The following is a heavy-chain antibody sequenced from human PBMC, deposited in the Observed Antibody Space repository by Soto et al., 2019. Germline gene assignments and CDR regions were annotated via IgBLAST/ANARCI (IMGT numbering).Heavy chain of an antibody. J-gene: IGHJ6*02. CDR2: ISANIIST. Sequence: EVQLLESGGGLVQPGGSLRLSCAASGFNFNSHAMTWFRKAPGKGLEWVSTISANIISTYYADSVKGRFTISRDNSKNTLYLQMSSLRVEDTAVYHCARVDTPTVRVGMDVWGQGTTVTVSS. D-gene: IGHD2-15*01. CDR3: ARVDTPTVRVGMDV. V-gene: IGHV3-23*01. CDR1: GFNFNSHA.